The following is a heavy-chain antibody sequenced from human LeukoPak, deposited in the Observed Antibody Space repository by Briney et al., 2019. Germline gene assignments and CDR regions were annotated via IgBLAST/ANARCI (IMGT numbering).Heavy chain of an antibody. V-gene: IGHV1-3*03. J-gene: IGHJ4*02. CDR3: ARAPPPPLGSGYPHYFDY. CDR1: GYTFTSYA. CDR2: INAGNGNT. D-gene: IGHD3-22*01. Sequence: ASVKVSCKASGYTFTSYAMHWVRQAPGQRLERMGWINAGNGNTKYSQGFQGRVTITRDTSASTAYMELSSLRSEDMAVYYCARAPPPPLGSGYPHYFDYWGQGTLVTVSS.